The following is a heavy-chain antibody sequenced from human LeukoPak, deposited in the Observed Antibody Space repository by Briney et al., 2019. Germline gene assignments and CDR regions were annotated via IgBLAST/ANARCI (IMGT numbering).Heavy chain of an antibody. V-gene: IGHV1-2*06. CDR3: ARLTGNREFDY. D-gene: IGHD7-27*01. Sequence: ASVKVSCKASGYSFTDHCMHWVRQAPGQGLEWMGRINVNSGGTRFPRKFQGRVTMTRDTSISTAYMELSRLRSDDTAVYYCARLTGNREFDYWGQGALVTVSS. J-gene: IGHJ4*02. CDR2: INVNSGGT. CDR1: GYSFTDHC.